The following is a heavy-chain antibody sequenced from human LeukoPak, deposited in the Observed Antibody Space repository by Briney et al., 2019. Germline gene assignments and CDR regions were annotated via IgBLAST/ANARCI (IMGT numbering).Heavy chain of an antibody. CDR1: GFTFSSYA. D-gene: IGHD2-15*01. J-gene: IGHJ6*03. CDR3: VRIYYYYYMDV. CDR2: VSGSGAST. Sequence: GGSLRLSCAASGFTFSSYAMSWVRPAPGEGRGWVSGVSGSGASTYYADSVKGRFTISRDNSKNTLYLQMNTLRAEDTAAYYCVRIYYYYYMDVWGKGTTVTVSS. V-gene: IGHV3-23*01.